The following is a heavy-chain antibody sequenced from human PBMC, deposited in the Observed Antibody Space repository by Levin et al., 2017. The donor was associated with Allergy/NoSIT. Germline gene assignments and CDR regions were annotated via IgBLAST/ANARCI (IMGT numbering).Heavy chain of an antibody. D-gene: IGHD4-17*01. CDR3: SRLGWDKVTTPFDC. CDR2: ITRKAYGGTT. Sequence: SCAGSGFTFGDYAMSWFRQAPGKGLEWVGFITRKAYGGTTEYAASVKGRFTISRDDSKSIAHLQMNSLKTEDTALYYCSRLGWDKVTTPFDCLGQGTPVTVSS. CDR1: GFTFGDYA. V-gene: IGHV3-49*03. J-gene: IGHJ4*02.